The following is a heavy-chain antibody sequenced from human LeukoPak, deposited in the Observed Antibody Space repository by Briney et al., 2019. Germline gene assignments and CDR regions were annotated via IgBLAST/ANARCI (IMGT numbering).Heavy chain of an antibody. J-gene: IGHJ3*02. CDR3: ARDYYYDSSGYYFGDAFDI. CDR1: GFTFSSYG. D-gene: IGHD3-22*01. V-gene: IGHV3-30*19. CDR2: ISYDGSNK. Sequence: PGGSLRLSCAASGFTFSSYGMHWVRQAPGKGLEWVAVISYDGSNKYYADSVKGRFTISRDNSKNTLYLQMNSLRAEDTAVYYCARDYYYDSSGYYFGDAFDIWGQGTMVTVSS.